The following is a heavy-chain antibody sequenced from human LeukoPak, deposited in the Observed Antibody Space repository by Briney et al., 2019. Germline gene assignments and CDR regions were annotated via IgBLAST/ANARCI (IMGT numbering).Heavy chain of an antibody. CDR3: ARDGPAQMVDFDY. CDR1: GYTFSGTGWY. Sequence: ASVKVSCKASGYTFSGTGWYLYWLRQAPGQGLECMGWIYPNNGATAYAQKFQGRVAMTRDKSITTAYMELSRLRPDDTAVYYCARDGPAQMVDFDYWGQGTLVTVSS. V-gene: IGHV1-2*02. D-gene: IGHD3-10*01. J-gene: IGHJ4*02. CDR2: IYPNNGAT.